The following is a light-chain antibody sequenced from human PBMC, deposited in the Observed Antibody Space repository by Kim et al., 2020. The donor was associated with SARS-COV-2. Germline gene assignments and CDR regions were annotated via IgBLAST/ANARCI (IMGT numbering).Light chain of an antibody. J-gene: IGKJ4*01. CDR1: QTIGSY. Sequence: SAAVGDRDTITCRASQTIGSYLKWYQQKPAKAPKLWIYATASRESGALSRFSGSGSGTDFTLIISSLQPEDVATYHCQQSYGAPSFGGGTKVDSK. V-gene: IGKV1-39*01. CDR2: ATA. CDR3: QQSYGAPS.